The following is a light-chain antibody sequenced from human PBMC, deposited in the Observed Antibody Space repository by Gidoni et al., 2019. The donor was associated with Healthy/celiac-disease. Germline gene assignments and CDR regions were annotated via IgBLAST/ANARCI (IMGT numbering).Light chain of an antibody. CDR1: QSISSY. J-gene: IGKJ2*01. CDR2: AAS. Sequence: EIQMTQSQSCLSASVGDRVTITCLARQSISSYLNCYQQKPGKAPKLLIYAASSLQSGVPSRFSGSGSGTDFTLTISSLQPEDFATYYCQQSYSTPYTFGQGTKLEI. CDR3: QQSYSTPYT. V-gene: IGKV1-39*01.